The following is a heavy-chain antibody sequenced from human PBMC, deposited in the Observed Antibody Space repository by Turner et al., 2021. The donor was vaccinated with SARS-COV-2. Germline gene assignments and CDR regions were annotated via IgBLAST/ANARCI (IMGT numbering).Heavy chain of an antibody. CDR2: VSKKSASI. D-gene: IGHD1-26*01. Sequence: EVQLVESGGGLVQPGRSLRLSCAASGFTFDDYAMHWVRQEAGEGRVWWSGVSKKSASISDAEAVEGRFIITRDDNKKSLFQQKNSRRAEDAALYYCAKDMLGNYYYYGMVVWGQGTTVTVSS. CDR3: AKDMLGNYYYYGMVV. V-gene: IGHV3-9*01. J-gene: IGHJ6*02. CDR1: GFTFDDYA.